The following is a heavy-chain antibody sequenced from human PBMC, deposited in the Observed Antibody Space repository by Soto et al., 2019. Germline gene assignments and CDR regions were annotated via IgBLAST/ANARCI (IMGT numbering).Heavy chain of an antibody. Sequence: QVQLVQSGAEVKKPGSSVKVSCKDSGGVFRNYAINWVRQAPGQGLEWMGGIIPVFGTADYPQKFQGRVIITADESTTTAYMELTSLKTEDTAVYFCARDRWGSYSFDSWGQGTLVTVAS. CDR2: IIPVFGTA. J-gene: IGHJ5*01. CDR1: GGVFRNYA. D-gene: IGHD1-26*01. CDR3: ARDRWGSYSFDS. V-gene: IGHV1-69*01.